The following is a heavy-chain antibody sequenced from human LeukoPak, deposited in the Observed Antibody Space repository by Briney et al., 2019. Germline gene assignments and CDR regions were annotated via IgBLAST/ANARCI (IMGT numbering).Heavy chain of an antibody. J-gene: IGHJ4*02. CDR2: INPSGGST. Sequence: ASVKVSCKASGYTFTSYYMHWVRQAPGQGLEWMGIINPSGGSTSYAQKFQGWVTMTRDTSISTAYMELSRLRSDDTAVYYCARGRAPARTVTVGATTYYFDYWGQGTLVTVSS. D-gene: IGHD1-26*01. CDR1: GYTFTSYY. V-gene: IGHV1-46*01. CDR3: ARGRAPARTVTVGATTYYFDY.